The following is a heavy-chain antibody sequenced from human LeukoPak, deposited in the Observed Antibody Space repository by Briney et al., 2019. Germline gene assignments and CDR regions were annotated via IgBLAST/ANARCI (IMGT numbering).Heavy chain of an antibody. D-gene: IGHD5-18*01. Sequence: GASVKVSCKASGYTFTSYGISWVRQAPGQGLEWMGWISAYNGNTNYAQKLQGRVTMTTDTSTSTAYMELRSLRSDDTAVYYCARDLLDTAMASFDYWGQGTLVTVSS. V-gene: IGHV1-18*01. CDR2: ISAYNGNT. J-gene: IGHJ4*02. CDR1: GYTFTSYG. CDR3: ARDLLDTAMASFDY.